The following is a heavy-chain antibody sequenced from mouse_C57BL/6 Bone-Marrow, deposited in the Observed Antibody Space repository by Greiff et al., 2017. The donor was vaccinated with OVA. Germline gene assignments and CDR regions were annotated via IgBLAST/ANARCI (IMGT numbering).Heavy chain of an antibody. CDR1: GFTFSDYY. J-gene: IGHJ4*01. V-gene: IGHV5-16*01. CDR2: INYDGSST. Sequence: EVKLMESEGGLVQPGSSMKLSCTASGFTFSDYYMAWVRQVPEKGLEWVANINYDGSSTYYLDSLKSRFIISRDNAKNILYLQMSSLKSEDTATYYCARDPYKGGYYYAMDYWGQGTSVTVSS. D-gene: IGHD1-3*01. CDR3: ARDPYKGGYYYAMDY.